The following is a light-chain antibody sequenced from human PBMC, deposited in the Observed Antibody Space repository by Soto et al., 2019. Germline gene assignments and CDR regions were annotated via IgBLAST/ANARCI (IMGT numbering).Light chain of an antibody. J-gene: IGKJ1*01. V-gene: IGKV3-15*01. CDR1: QSVSSQ. CDR2: DAS. Sequence: VMTQSPATLSVSPGERATLSCRASQSVSSQLAWYQQKLGQAPRLPIYDASTRATGIPARFSGSGSGTEFTLTISSLQSEDFAVYYCQQYNYWPPITFGQGTKVDIK. CDR3: QQYNYWPPIT.